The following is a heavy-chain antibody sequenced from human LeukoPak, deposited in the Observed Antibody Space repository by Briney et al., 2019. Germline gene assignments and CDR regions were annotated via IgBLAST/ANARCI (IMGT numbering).Heavy chain of an antibody. CDR1: GYTLTELS. Sequence: ASVKVSCKVSGYTLTELSMHWVRQAPGKGLEWMGGFDPEDGETTYAQKFQGRVTMTEDTSTDTAYMELSSLRSEDTAVYYCATVGVLWFKEGYLDYWGQGTLVTVSS. V-gene: IGHV1-24*01. D-gene: IGHD3-10*01. CDR3: ATVGVLWFKEGYLDY. CDR2: FDPEDGET. J-gene: IGHJ4*02.